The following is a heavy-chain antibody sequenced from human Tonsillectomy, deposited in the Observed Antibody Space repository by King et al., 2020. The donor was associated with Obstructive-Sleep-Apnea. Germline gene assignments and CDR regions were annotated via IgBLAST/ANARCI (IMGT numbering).Heavy chain of an antibody. J-gene: IGHJ4*02. D-gene: IGHD4-17*01. CDR3: AGDSYGVGGFDY. CDR2: IYYSGST. V-gene: IGHV4-59*01. Sequence: QLQESGPGLVKPSETLSLTCTVSGGSISSYYWSWIRQPPGKGLEWIGYIYYSGSTNYNPSLKSRVTISVDTSKNQFPLKLSSVTAADTAVYYCAGDSYGVGGFDYWGQGTLVTVSS. CDR1: GGSISSYY.